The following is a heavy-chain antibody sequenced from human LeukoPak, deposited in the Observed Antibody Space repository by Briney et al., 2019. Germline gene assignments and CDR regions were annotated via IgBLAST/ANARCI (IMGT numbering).Heavy chain of an antibody. CDR3: ARDLGATIFDFDY. V-gene: IGHV3-48*01. D-gene: IGHD1-26*01. CDR2: ISSIGSTI. J-gene: IGHJ4*02. Sequence: PGGSLRLSCAASGFTVSSNYMNWVRQAPGKGLEWVSSISSIGSTIYYADSVKGRFTISRDNAKNSLYLQMNSLRVEDTAVYYCARDLGATIFDFDYWGQGTLVTVSS. CDR1: GFTVSSNY.